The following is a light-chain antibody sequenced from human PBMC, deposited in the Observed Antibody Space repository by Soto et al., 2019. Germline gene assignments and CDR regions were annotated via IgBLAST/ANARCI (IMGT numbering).Light chain of an antibody. J-gene: IGLJ2*01. Sequence: QSALTQPPSASGSPGQSVTISCTGTSSDVGAYNYVSWYQQHPGKAPKLMIYEVSKRPSGVPDRFSGSKSGNTASLTVSGLQAEDEADYYGSSYAGSNNVVFGGGTKLTVL. CDR2: EVS. V-gene: IGLV2-8*01. CDR3: SSYAGSNNVV. CDR1: SSDVGAYNY.